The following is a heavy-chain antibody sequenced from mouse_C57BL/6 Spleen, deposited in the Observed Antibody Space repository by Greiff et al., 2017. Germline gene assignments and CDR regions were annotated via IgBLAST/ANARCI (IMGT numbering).Heavy chain of an antibody. V-gene: IGHV2-2*01. J-gene: IGHJ1*03. CDR3: ARGDLYYRDWYFDF. Sequence: VQVVESGPGLVQPSQSLSFTCTVSGFSLTSYGVHWVRQSPGKGLEWLGVICSGGSTDNNAAFISSLSIRKENSKSQDFFKMNSLLADDTAIYYCARGDLYYRDWYFDFWGTGTTVTVSS. CDR1: GFSLTSYG. CDR2: ICSGGST. D-gene: IGHD2-14*01.